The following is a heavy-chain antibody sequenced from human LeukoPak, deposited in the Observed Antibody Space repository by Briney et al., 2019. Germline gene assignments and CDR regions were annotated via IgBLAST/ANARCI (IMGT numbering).Heavy chain of an antibody. V-gene: IGHV1-2*02. D-gene: IGHD2-15*01. CDR1: GYTFTDYY. J-gene: IGHJ4*02. CDR2: INPNSGGT. CDR3: AREGIGGGLLKGYCSGGICYGY. Sequence: ASVTVSCMASGYTFTDYYMHWVRPAPGQGLEWMGWINPNSGGTNYAQNLQDRVTITRDQSISTADMELSRLRSDDTAVYDCAREGIGGGLLKGYCSGGICYGYWGQGTLVTVSA.